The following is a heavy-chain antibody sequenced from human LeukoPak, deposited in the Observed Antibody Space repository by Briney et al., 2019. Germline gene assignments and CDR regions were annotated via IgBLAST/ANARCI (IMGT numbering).Heavy chain of an antibody. CDR1: GYTLTELS. J-gene: IGHJ4*02. D-gene: IGHD3-10*01. CDR2: FDPEDGET. CDR3: ATDLLRITMVRGVYRDY. V-gene: IGHV1-24*01. Sequence: ASVKVSCKVSGYTLTELSMHWVRQAPGKGLEWMGGFDPEDGETIYAQKFQGRITMTEDTSTDTAYMELSSLRSEDTAVYYCATDLLRITMVRGVYRDYRGQGTLVTVSS.